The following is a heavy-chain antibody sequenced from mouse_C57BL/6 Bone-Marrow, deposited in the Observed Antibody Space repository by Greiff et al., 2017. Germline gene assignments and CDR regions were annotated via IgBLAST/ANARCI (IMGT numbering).Heavy chain of an antibody. Sequence: VQLQQSGAELARPGASVKLSCTASGYTFTSYGISWVKQRTGQGLVWIGEIYPRSGNTYYNEKFKGKATLTADKSSSTAYMELRSLTSEDSAVYFCAREGLWGDWYFDVWGTGTTVTVSS. J-gene: IGHJ1*03. CDR2: IYPRSGNT. CDR3: AREGLWGDWYFDV. CDR1: GYTFTSYG. D-gene: IGHD1-1*01. V-gene: IGHV1-81*01.